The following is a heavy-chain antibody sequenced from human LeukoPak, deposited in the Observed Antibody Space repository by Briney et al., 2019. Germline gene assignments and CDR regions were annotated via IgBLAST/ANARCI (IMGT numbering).Heavy chain of an antibody. V-gene: IGHV1-69*04. Sequence: SVKVSCKASGGTFSSYAISWVRQAPGQGLEWMGRIIPILGIANYAQKFQGRVTITADKSTSTAYMELSSLRSEDTAVYYCARDREGLAYFDYWGQGTLVTVSS. J-gene: IGHJ4*02. CDR2: IIPILGIA. CDR3: ARDREGLAYFDY. CDR1: GGTFSSYA. D-gene: IGHD3/OR15-3a*01.